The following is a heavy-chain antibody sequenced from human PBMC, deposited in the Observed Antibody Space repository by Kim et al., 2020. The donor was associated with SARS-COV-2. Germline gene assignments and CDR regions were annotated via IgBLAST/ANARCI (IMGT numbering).Heavy chain of an antibody. Sequence: VKGRFTISRENAKNSLYLQMNSLRAGDTAVYYCARGAYYYGSGRGWYFDLWGRGTLVTVSS. CDR3: ARGAYYYGSGRGWYFDL. D-gene: IGHD3-10*01. J-gene: IGHJ2*01. V-gene: IGHV3-13*01.